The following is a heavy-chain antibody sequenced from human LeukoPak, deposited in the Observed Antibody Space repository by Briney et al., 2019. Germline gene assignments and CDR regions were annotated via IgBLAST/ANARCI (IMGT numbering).Heavy chain of an antibody. J-gene: IGHJ6*03. Sequence: PGGSLRLSCAASGFTSTTYGMSWVRRAPGKGLEWVSSISASGGTTQYADSVKGRFSISRDNSKNTVYLQMNSLRAEDTAVYYCAKKASRDYYYMDVWGKGTTVTVSS. CDR2: ISASGGTT. CDR1: GFTSTTYG. V-gene: IGHV3-23*01. CDR3: AKKASRDYYYMDV.